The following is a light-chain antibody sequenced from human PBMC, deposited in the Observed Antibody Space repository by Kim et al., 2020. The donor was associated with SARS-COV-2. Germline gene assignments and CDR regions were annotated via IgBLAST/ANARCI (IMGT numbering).Light chain of an antibody. Sequence: PGQSSTLSCRASHNVRIILAWYQQTPGQAPMLLIYDAAIRAAGFPDRFSGSGSGTDFTLTIVSLAPEDFAIYYGQQRGSWPPALTFGGGTKVDIK. CDR2: DAA. J-gene: IGKJ4*01. CDR1: HNVRII. CDR3: QQRGSWPPALT. V-gene: IGKV3-11*01.